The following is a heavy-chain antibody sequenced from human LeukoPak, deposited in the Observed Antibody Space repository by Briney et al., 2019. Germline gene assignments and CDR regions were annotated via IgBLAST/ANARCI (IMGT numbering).Heavy chain of an antibody. V-gene: IGHV1-69*04. CDR1: GGTFSSYA. CDR2: IIPILGIA. CDR3: ASVLGYCSGGSCPRGGWFDP. Sequence: SVKVSCKASGGTFSSYAISWVRQAPGQGLEWMGRIIPILGIANYAQKFQGRVTITADKSTSTAYMELSSLRSEDTAVYYCASVLGYCSGGSCPRGGWFDPWGQGTLVTVPS. J-gene: IGHJ5*02. D-gene: IGHD2-15*01.